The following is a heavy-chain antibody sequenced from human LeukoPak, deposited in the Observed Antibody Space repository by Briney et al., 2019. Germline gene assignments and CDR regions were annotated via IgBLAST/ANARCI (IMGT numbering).Heavy chain of an antibody. CDR3: AKDVGTNVEYYFDY. V-gene: IGHV3-9*03. J-gene: IGHJ4*02. D-gene: IGHD2-2*01. CDR2: ISWNSGTI. CDR1: GFTFDDYA. Sequence: GGSLRLSCAASGFTFDDYAMHWFRQAPGKGLEWVSGISWNSGTIVYADSVKGRFTISRDNAKNSLYLQMNSLRAEDMALYYCAKDVGTNVEYYFDYWGQGTLVTVSS.